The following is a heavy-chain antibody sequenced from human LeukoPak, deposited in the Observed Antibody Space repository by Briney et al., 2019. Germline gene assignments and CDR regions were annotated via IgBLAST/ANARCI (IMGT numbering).Heavy chain of an antibody. V-gene: IGHV3-21*01. CDR2: ISSDSVFI. CDR1: GFSFSTYS. CDR3: ARGSTGLYDY. J-gene: IGHJ4*02. Sequence: PGGSLRLSCAASGFSFSTYSMSWVRQAPGKGLGWVSSISSDSVFIYYADSVKGRFTISRDNAENSLYLQMNSLRAEDTAVYHCARGSTGLYDYWGPGTLVTASS. D-gene: IGHD2-8*02.